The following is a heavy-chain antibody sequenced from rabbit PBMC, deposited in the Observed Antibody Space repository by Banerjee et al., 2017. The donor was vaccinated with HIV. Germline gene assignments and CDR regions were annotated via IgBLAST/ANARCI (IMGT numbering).Heavy chain of an antibody. Sequence: QEQLEESGGDLVKPEGSLTLTCTASGFSFSNKCVMCWVRQAPGKGLEWIACINTSSGNTVYATWAKGRFTISKTSSTTVTLQMTSLTAADTATYFCAREGYGDGTGDHDSWGPGTLVTVS. CDR2: INTSSGNT. J-gene: IGHJ4*01. CDR1: GFSFSNKCV. V-gene: IGHV1S45*01. D-gene: IGHD7-1*01. CDR3: AREGYGDGTGDHDS.